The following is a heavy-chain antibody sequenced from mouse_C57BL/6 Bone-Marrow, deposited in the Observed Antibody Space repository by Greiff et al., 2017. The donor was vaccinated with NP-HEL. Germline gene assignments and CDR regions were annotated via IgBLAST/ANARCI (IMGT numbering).Heavy chain of an antibody. V-gene: IGHV5-12*01. Sequence: EVMLVESGGGLVQPGGSLKLSCAASGFTFSDYYMNWVRQTPEKRLEWVAYISNGGGSTYYPDTVKGRFTISRDNAKNTLYLQMSRLKSEDTAMYYCARQPWFAYWGQGTLVTVSA. CDR2: ISNGGGST. CDR1: GFTFSDYY. J-gene: IGHJ3*01. CDR3: ARQPWFAY.